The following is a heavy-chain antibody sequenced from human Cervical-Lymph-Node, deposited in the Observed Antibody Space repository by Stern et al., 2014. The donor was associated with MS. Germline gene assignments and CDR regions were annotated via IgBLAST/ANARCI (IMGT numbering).Heavy chain of an antibody. CDR1: GGSISSGSYY. V-gene: IGHV4-61*02. Sequence: VQLQESGPGLVKPSQTLSLTCTVSGGSISSGSYYWSWIRQPAGKGLELIGRIYTSGSTNYTPSLKSRFTISVDTSKNNFPLKRSSVTAADTAVYYCARDCRLRYFDNYGMDVWGQGTTVTVSS. D-gene: IGHD3-9*01. J-gene: IGHJ6*02. CDR2: IYTSGST. CDR3: ARDCRLRYFDNYGMDV.